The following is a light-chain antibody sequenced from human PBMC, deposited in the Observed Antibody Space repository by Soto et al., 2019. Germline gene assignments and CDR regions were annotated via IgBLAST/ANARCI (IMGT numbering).Light chain of an antibody. CDR2: DAS. Sequence: DRVTITCRASQSISNWLAWYQQKAGKAPKILIYDASSLGSGVPSRFSGSGSGTEFTLTISSLQPDDFATYYCQHYNSYSEAFGQGTKVDIK. J-gene: IGKJ1*01. CDR1: QSISNW. CDR3: QHYNSYSEA. V-gene: IGKV1-5*01.